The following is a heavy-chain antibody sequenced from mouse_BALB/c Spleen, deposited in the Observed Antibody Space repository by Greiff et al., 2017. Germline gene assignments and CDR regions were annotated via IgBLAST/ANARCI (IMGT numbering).Heavy chain of an antibody. V-gene: IGHV1-4*02. CDR2: INPSSGYT. Sequence: VQLQQSAAELARPGASVKMSCKASGYTFTSYTMHWVKQRPGQGLEWIGYINPSSGYTEYNQKFKDKTTLTADKSSSTAYMQLSSLTSEDSAVYYCARTTMITYFDDWGQGTTLTVSS. CDR3: ARTTMITYFDD. J-gene: IGHJ2*01. CDR1: GYTFTSYT. D-gene: IGHD2-4*01.